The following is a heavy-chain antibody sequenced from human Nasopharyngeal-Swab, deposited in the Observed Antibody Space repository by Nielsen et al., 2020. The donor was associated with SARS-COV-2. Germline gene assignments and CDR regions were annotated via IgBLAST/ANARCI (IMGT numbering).Heavy chain of an antibody. CDR2: ISAYNGDT. Sequence: ASVKVSCKASGYTFTSYGISWVRQAPGQGLEWMGWISAYNGDTNYAQKLQGRVTMTTDTSTSTAYMELRSLRSDDTAVYYCARDGYCSGGSCSTSYWGQGTLVTVSS. V-gene: IGHV1-18*01. J-gene: IGHJ4*02. D-gene: IGHD2-15*01. CDR1: GYTFTSYG. CDR3: ARDGYCSGGSCSTSY.